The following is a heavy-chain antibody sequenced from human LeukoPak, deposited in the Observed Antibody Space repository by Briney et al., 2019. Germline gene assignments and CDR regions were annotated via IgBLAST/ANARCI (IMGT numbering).Heavy chain of an antibody. J-gene: IGHJ3*02. CDR3: ARHPPRGQLGTAFDI. Sequence: SETLSLTCTVSGYSISSIYCWGWIRQPPGKELEWIGYIYYSGNTNYNPSLGSRVTISVDTSKNHLSLRLTSVTAADTAIYYCARHPPRGQLGTAFDIWGQGTMVTVSS. CDR1: GYSISSIYC. CDR2: IYYSGNT. D-gene: IGHD3-16*01. V-gene: IGHV4-59*08.